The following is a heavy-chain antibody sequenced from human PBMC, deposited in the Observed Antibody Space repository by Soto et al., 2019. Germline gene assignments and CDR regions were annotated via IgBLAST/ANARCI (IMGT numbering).Heavy chain of an antibody. CDR3: ARGLSQWFAIY. V-gene: IGHV3-33*01. CDR1: GFTFSSYG. CDR2: IWYDGSNK. J-gene: IGHJ4*02. Sequence: PGGSLRLSCAASGFTFSSYGMHWVRQAPGKGLEWVAVIWYDGSNKYYADSVKGRFTISRDNSKNTLYLQMNSLRAEDTAVYYCARGLSQWFAIYWGQGTLVTVSS. D-gene: IGHD3-22*01.